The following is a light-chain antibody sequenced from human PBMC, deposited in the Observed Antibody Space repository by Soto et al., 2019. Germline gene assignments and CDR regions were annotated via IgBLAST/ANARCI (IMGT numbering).Light chain of an antibody. V-gene: IGLV2-14*01. CDR2: EVS. Sequence: QSALTQPASVSGSPGQSITISCTGTSSDVGGYNYVSWYQQHPGKVPKLMIYEVSNRPSGVSNRFSGSRSGNTASLTISGLRTEDEAHYYCSSCTLNTTRVFGGGTKLTVL. J-gene: IGLJ3*02. CDR3: SSCTLNTTRV. CDR1: SSDVGGYNY.